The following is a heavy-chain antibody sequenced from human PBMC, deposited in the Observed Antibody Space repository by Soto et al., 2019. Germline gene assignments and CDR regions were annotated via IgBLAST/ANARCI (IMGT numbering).Heavy chain of an antibody. CDR2: IYYSGST. CDR1: GGSISSYY. D-gene: IGHD6-13*01. V-gene: IGHV4-59*01. Sequence: SSETLSLTCTVSGGSISSYYWSWIRQPPGKGLEWIGYIYYSGSTNYNPSLKSRVTISVDTSKNQFSLKLSSVTAADTAVYYCARTVSSSWYSYYYYYMDVWGKGTTVTVSS. CDR3: ARTVSSSWYSYYYYYMDV. J-gene: IGHJ6*03.